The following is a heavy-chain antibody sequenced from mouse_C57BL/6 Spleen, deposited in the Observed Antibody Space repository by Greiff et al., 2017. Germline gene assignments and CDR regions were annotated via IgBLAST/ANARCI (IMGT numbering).Heavy chain of an antibody. CDR3: ARQDYNSLDY. D-gene: IGHD2-12*01. J-gene: IGHJ2*01. V-gene: IGHV5-6*01. Sequence: EVKVVESGGDLVKPGGSLKLSCAASGFTFSSYGMSWVRQTPDKRLEWVATISSGGSYTYYPDSVKGRFTISRDNAKNTLYLQMSSLKSEDTAMYYCARQDYNSLDYWGQGTTLTVSS. CDR1: GFTFSSYG. CDR2: ISSGGSYT.